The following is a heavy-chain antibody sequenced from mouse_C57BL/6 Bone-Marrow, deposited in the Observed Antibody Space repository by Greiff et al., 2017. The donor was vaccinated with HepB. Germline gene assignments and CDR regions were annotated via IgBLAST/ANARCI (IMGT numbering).Heavy chain of an antibody. CDR1: GFTFSDYG. V-gene: IGHV5-17*01. J-gene: IGHJ3*01. D-gene: IGHD2-4*01. CDR3: ARDDYDEAY. Sequence: EVHLVESGGGLVKPGGSLKLSCAASGFTFSDYGMHWVRQAPEKGLGWVAYISSGSSTIYYADTVKGRFTISRDNAKNTLFLQMTSLRSEDTAMYYCARDDYDEAYWGQGTLVTVSA. CDR2: ISSGSSTI.